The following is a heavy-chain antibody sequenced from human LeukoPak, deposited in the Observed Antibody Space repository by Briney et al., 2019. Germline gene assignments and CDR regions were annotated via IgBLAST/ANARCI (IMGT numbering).Heavy chain of an antibody. CDR3: AKDVFELYDIYDH. Sequence: PGGSLRLSCAASGFTVSSNYMSWVRQAPGKGLEWVSAISGSGGSTFNADSVKGRFTISRDNSKDTLYLQMNSLRAEDTAIYYCAKDVFELYDIYDHWGQGTLVTVSS. D-gene: IGHD3-9*01. CDR2: ISGSGGST. V-gene: IGHV3-23*01. CDR1: GFTVSSNY. J-gene: IGHJ4*02.